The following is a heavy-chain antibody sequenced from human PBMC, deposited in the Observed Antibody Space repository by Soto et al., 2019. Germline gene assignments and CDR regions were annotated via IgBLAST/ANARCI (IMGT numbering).Heavy chain of an antibody. J-gene: IGHJ5*02. Sequence: QVQLVQSGAEVKKPGASVKVSCKASGYIFTSHYIHWVRQAPGQGLEWMGIINPSDGDPTYAAKFQGRVTLTRDTSTSTAYMELSSLTSEDTAVYYCARDLSDDAVRRLKSWATSPWGQGTLVTVSS. D-gene: IGHD3-10*01. CDR2: INPSDGDP. CDR1: GYIFTSHY. CDR3: ARDLSDDAVRRLKSWATSP. V-gene: IGHV1-46*03.